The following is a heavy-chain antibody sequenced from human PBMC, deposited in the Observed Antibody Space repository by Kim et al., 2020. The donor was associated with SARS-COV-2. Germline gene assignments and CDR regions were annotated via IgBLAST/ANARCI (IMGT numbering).Heavy chain of an antibody. V-gene: IGHV4-34*01. D-gene: IGHD2-15*01. CDR1: GGSFSGYY. CDR2: INHSGST. CDR3: AREALLHGYYYGMDV. J-gene: IGHJ6*02. Sequence: SETLSLTCAVYGGSFSGYYWSWIRQPPGKGLEWIGEINHSGSTNYNPSLKSRVTISVDTSKNQFSLKLSSVTAADTAVYYCAREALLHGYYYGMDVWGQG.